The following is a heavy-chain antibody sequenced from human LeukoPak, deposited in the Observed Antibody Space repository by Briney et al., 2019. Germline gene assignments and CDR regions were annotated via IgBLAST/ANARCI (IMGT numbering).Heavy chain of an antibody. V-gene: IGHV4-59*01. Sequence: PSETLSLTCTVSGGSIISFYWSWIRQPPGKRLEWIGYIYYSGSTNYNPSLKSRVSISVDTSKNQFSLNLSSVTAADTAVYYCARDGYGDRNFDYWGQGTLVTVSS. J-gene: IGHJ4*02. CDR3: ARDGYGDRNFDY. CDR2: IYYSGST. CDR1: GGSIISFY. D-gene: IGHD4-17*01.